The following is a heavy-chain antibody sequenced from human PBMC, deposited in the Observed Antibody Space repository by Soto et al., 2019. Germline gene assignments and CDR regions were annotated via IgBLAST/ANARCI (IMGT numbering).Heavy chain of an antibody. CDR2: INGYNGHT. CDR1: GYTFTTYG. Sequence: QVQLVQSGAEVKKPGASVKVSCKASGYTFTTYGISWVRQAPGQGLEWMGWINGYNGHTNYAQNVQGRVTMTTETSTSTAYMELRSLRSDDTAFYYCAKLYCVVDKCYGGFDTWGQGTLVTVSS. D-gene: IGHD2-21*01. V-gene: IGHV1-18*01. CDR3: AKLYCVVDKCYGGFDT. J-gene: IGHJ5*02.